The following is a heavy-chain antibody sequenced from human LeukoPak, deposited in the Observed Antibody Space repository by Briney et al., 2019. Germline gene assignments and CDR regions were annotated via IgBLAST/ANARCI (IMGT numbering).Heavy chain of an antibody. D-gene: IGHD2/OR15-2a*01. CDR2: ISSDGSNE. V-gene: IGHV3-30*03. CDR1: GFTFSAYG. CDR3: ARDNRWGFDY. Sequence: PGGSLRLSCAASGFTFSAYGMHWVRQAPGKGLEWLALISSDGSNEYYADSVKGRFTISRDNSKNTVDLQMNSLRADDTAVYYCARDNRWGFDYWGQGTLVTVSS. J-gene: IGHJ4*02.